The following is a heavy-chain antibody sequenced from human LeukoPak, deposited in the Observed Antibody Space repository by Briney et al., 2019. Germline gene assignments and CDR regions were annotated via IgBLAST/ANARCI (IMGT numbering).Heavy chain of an antibody. CDR3: ARGGGRRGFDY. J-gene: IGHJ4*02. CDR1: GGSISDGGYY. CDR2: IYDSGAT. V-gene: IGHV4-31*11. D-gene: IGHD1-14*01. Sequence: MSSETLSLTCAVSGGSISDGGYYWSWIRQHPGKGLEWIGYIYDSGATYYSPALQSRVAISVDTSDNKFSLKLRSLTAADTAVYYCARGGGRRGFDYWGQGTLVTVSS.